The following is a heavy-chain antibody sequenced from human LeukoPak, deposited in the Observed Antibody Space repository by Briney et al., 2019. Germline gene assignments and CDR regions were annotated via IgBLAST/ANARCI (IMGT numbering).Heavy chain of an antibody. D-gene: IGHD5-12*01. CDR1: GFTFSSYA. V-gene: IGHV3-23*01. CDR3: AKESGYSGYDYGDY. J-gene: IGHJ4*02. CDR2: ISGSGGST. Sequence: GGSLRLSCAASGFTFSSYAMSWVRQAPGKGLEWVTGISGSGGSTYYADSGKGRFTISRDNSKNTLYLQMNNLKPEDIAVYYSAKESGYSGYDYGDYWGQGTLVTVSS.